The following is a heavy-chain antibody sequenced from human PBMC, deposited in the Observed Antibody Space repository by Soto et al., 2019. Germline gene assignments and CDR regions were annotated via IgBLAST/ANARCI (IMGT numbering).Heavy chain of an antibody. Sequence: SETLSLTCTVSGGSISSGDSYWSWIRQPPGKGLEWIGYIYYTGSTSYKPSLKSRLTISVDTSKNQFSLKLSSVTAADTAVYYCARERLETDYYGSRWGQRTLVTVSS. D-gene: IGHD3-10*01. CDR2: IYYTGST. J-gene: IGHJ4*02. V-gene: IGHV4-30-4*01. CDR3: ARERLETDYYGSR. CDR1: GGSISSGDSY.